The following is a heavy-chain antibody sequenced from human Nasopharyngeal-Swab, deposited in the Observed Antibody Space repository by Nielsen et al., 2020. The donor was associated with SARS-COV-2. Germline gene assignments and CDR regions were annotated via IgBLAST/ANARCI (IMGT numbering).Heavy chain of an antibody. CDR2: MNPNSGNT. CDR3: ARGQYRHSSSWYGGNWFDP. J-gene: IGHJ5*02. V-gene: IGHV1-8*01. D-gene: IGHD6-13*01. Sequence: ASVKASCKASGYTFASYDINWVRQATGQGLEWMGWMNPNSGNTGYAQKFQGRVTMTRNTSISTAYMELSSLRSEDTAVYYCARGQYRHSSSWYGGNWFDPWGQGTLVTVSS. CDR1: GYTFASYD.